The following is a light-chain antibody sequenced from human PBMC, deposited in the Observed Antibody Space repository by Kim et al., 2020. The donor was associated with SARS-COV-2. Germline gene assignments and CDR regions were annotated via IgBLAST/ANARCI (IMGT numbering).Light chain of an antibody. CDR1: NLGHKY. CDR3: QAWDSSTAV. Sequence: SYELTQPPSVSVSPGQTASITCSGDNLGHKYASWYQQKPGQSPVLVIYQDKKRPSRIPDRFSGSNSGSTATLTISGAQTMDEADFYCQAWDSSTAVFGGG. V-gene: IGLV3-1*01. CDR2: QDK. J-gene: IGLJ2*01.